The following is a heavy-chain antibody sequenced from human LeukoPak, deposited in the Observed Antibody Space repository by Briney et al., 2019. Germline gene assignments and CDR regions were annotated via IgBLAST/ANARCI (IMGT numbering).Heavy chain of an antibody. CDR2: INPNSGGT. CDR3: ARFYSGSDYFDY. CDR1: GYTVTGYY. D-gene: IGHD1-26*01. V-gene: IGHV1-2*02. J-gene: IGHJ4*02. Sequence: ASVKVSCKASGYTVTGYYMHWVRQAPGQGLEWMGWINPNSGGTNYAQKFRGRVTMTRDTSISTAYMELSRLRSDDTAVYYCARFYSGSDYFDYWGQGTLVTVSS.